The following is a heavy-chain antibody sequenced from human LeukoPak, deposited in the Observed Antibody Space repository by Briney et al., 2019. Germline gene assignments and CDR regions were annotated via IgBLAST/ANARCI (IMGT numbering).Heavy chain of an antibody. D-gene: IGHD6-13*01. V-gene: IGHV4-30-2*01. CDR2: IYHSGST. Sequence: SETLSLTCAVSGGSISSGGYSWSWIRQPPGKGLEWIGYIYHSGSTYYNPSLKSRVTISVDRSKNQFSLKLNSVTPEDTAVYYCARDNVAAAVWFDPWGQGTLVTVSS. CDR3: ARDNVAAAVWFDP. J-gene: IGHJ5*02. CDR1: GGSISSGGYS.